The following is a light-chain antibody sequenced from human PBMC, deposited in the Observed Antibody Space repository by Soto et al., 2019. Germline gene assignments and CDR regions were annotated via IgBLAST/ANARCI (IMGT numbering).Light chain of an antibody. V-gene: IGKV3-11*01. Sequence: EIVLTQSPATLPLSPGERATLSCRASQSVRSYLAWYQQKPGQAPRLLIYDTSNRATGVPARFSGRGSGTDFTLTISSLEPEDFAVYYCQQRSNWPLTFGGGTKVDIK. CDR1: QSVRSY. J-gene: IGKJ4*01. CDR3: QQRSNWPLT. CDR2: DTS.